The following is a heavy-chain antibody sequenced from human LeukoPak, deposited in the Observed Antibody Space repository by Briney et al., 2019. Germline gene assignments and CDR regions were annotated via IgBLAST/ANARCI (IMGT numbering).Heavy chain of an antibody. CDR1: GFTFSSYG. Sequence: PGGSLRLSCAASGFTFSSYGMSWVRQAPGQGLECVSAISTSGESTYYADSVKGHFTISRDNSKNTLYLQMNSLRAQHTAIYFCAKGSGNGYGSGSFDYWGQGTLVTVSS. D-gene: IGHD3-10*01. CDR3: AKGSGNGYGSGSFDY. J-gene: IGHJ4*02. V-gene: IGHV3-23*01. CDR2: ISTSGEST.